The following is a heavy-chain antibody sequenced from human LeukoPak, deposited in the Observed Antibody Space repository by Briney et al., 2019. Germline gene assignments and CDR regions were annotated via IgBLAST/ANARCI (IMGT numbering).Heavy chain of an antibody. CDR1: GGSFSGYY. CDR2: INHSGST. Sequence: SETLSLTCAVYGGSFSGYYWSWIRQPPGKGLEWIGEINHSGSTNYNPSLKSRVTISVDTSKNQFSLKLSSVTAADTAVYYCARHYYGSGTTGAIDYWGQGTLVTVTS. D-gene: IGHD3-10*01. J-gene: IGHJ4*02. V-gene: IGHV4-34*01. CDR3: ARHYYGSGTTGAIDY.